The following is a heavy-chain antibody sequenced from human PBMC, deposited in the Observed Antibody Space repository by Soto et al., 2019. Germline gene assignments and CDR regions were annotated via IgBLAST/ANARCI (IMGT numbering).Heavy chain of an antibody. J-gene: IGHJ3*02. CDR3: AKHRVSWTNDAFDI. Sequence: VQLVESGGGLVQPGRSLRLSCAASGFTFDDYAMHWVRQAPGKGLEWVSGISWNSGSIGYADSVKGRFTIYRDNAKNCLYLQMNSLRAEDTALYYCAKHRVSWTNDAFDIWGQGTMVTVSS. CDR2: ISWNSGSI. D-gene: IGHD3-10*01. CDR1: GFTFDDYA. V-gene: IGHV3-9*01.